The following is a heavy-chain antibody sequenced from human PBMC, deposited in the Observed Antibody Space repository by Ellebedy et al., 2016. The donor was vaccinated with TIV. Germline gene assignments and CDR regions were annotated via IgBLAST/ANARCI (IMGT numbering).Heavy chain of an antibody. J-gene: IGHJ6*02. CDR3: AKGGGSGSYYRV. V-gene: IGHV3-23*01. CDR1: GFTFSSYA. D-gene: IGHD3-10*01. CDR2: ISGSGGST. Sequence: GESLKISXAASGFTFSSYAMSWVRQAPGKGLEWVSAISGSGGSTYYADSVKGRFTISRDNSKNTLYLQMNSLRAEDMAVYYCAKGGGSGSYYRVWGQGTTVTVSS.